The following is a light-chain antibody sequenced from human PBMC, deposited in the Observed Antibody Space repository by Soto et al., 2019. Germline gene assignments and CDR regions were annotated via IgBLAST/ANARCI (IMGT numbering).Light chain of an antibody. V-gene: IGLV2-23*01. CDR3: CSYAGSSTRDVG. CDR2: EGT. Sequence: QSALTHPASVSGSPGQSITTSCTGTSSDVGSYNLVPWYQQHPGKAPKLLIYEGTKRPSGVSNRFYGSKSGNTASLTISGLQAKDEAGYYCCSYAGSSTRDVGFGGGTQLTVL. CDR1: SSDVGSYNL. J-gene: IGLJ2*01.